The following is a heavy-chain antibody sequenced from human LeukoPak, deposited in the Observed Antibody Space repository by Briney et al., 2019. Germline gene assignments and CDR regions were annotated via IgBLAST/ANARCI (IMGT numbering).Heavy chain of an antibody. Sequence: GRSLRLSCVASGFTFSSYAMHWVRQAPGKGLEWVAVISYDGSNKYYADSVKGRFTISRDNSKNTLYLQMNSLRAEDTAVYYCARIGYCSGGSCLHQTDYWGQGTLVTVSS. CDR1: GFTFSSYA. V-gene: IGHV3-30*04. CDR3: ARIGYCSGGSCLHQTDY. D-gene: IGHD2-15*01. CDR2: ISYDGSNK. J-gene: IGHJ4*02.